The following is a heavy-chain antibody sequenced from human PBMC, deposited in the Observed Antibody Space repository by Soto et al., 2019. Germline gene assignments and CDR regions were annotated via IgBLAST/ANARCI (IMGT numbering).Heavy chain of an antibody. CDR2: INPSGGST. D-gene: IGHD6-6*01. CDR1: GYTFTSYY. V-gene: IGHV1-46*01. CDR3: ARELYSSSAGVARKAPRFDP. J-gene: IGHJ5*02. Sequence: ASVKVSCKASGYTFTSYYMHWVRQAPGQGLEGMGIINPSGGSTSYANKFQGRVNMTRATSTSTVYMELSSLRSEDTAVYYCARELYSSSAGVARKAPRFDPWGQGTLVTVSS.